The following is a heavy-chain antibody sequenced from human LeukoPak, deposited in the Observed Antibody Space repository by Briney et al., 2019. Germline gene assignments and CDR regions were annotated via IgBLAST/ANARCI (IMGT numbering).Heavy chain of an antibody. J-gene: IGHJ4*02. CDR1: GFSVSSRS. CDR2: FYDGSKT. D-gene: IGHD5-12*01. CDR3: ASPSGGGYVWC. Sequence: GGSLRLSCAASGFSVSSRSMSWVRQAPGKGLEWVSVFYDGSKTYYADSVKVRFTISRDNSKNTLYLQMNSLRAEDTAVYYCASPSGGGYVWCWGQGTLVTVSS. V-gene: IGHV3-53*01.